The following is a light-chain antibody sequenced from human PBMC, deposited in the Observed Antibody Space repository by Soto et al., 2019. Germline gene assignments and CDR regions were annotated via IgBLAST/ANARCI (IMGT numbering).Light chain of an antibody. CDR3: HQYYNRPPWT. V-gene: IGKV3-15*01. CDR1: RSVDTD. CDR2: ATS. J-gene: IGKJ1*01. Sequence: EILMTQSPATQSVSPGDSATLSCRASRSVDTDLAWYQQKPGQAPRLLVFATSARATGVPDRFRGSRSGTDFTLTISSLQPEDSATYYCHQYYNRPPWTFGQGTKVDI.